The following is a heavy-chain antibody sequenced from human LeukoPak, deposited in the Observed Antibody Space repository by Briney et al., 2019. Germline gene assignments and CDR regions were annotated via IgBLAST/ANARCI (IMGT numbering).Heavy chain of an antibody. CDR1: RVSFSTYW. CDR3: ARVGGEADIVVVPAANGLNY. Sequence: GGSLRLSCTAPRVSFSTYWMTWVRQAPGKGLEWVANIKQDGSEKYYVDSVKGRFTISRDNAKNSLYLQMNSLRAEDTAVYYCARVGGEADIVVVPAANGLNYWGQGTLVTVSS. V-gene: IGHV3-7*01. D-gene: IGHD2-2*01. J-gene: IGHJ4*02. CDR2: IKQDGSEK.